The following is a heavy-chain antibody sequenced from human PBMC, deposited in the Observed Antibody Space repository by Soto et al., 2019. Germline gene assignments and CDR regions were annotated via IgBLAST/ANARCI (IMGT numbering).Heavy chain of an antibody. V-gene: IGHV4-4*02. D-gene: IGHD6-13*01. J-gene: IGHJ4*02. Sequence: QVPLQESGPGLVKPSGTLSLTCAVSGGSISSTNWWTWVRQSPGRGLEWIGEIYHSGTTNYSPSLKSRVNIAVDMSTNHLSLTLISVTAADTAVYYCAFPATADFDYWGKGILVTVSS. CDR1: GGSISSTNW. CDR2: IYHSGTT. CDR3: AFPATADFDY.